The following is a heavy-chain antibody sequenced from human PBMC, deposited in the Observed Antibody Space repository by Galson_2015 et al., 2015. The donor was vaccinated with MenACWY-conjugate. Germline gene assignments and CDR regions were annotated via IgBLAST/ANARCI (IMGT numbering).Heavy chain of an antibody. CDR1: GYSFTSYW. V-gene: IGHV5-51*01. CDR3: ARHAAGIAARFDAFDI. Sequence: QSGAEVKKPGESLKTSCKGSGYSFTSYWIGWVRQMPGKGLEWMGIIYPGDSDTRYSPSFQGQVTISADKSISTAYLQWSSLKASDTAMYYCARHAAGIAARFDAFDIWGQGTMVTVSS. CDR2: IYPGDSDT. D-gene: IGHD6-13*01. J-gene: IGHJ3*02.